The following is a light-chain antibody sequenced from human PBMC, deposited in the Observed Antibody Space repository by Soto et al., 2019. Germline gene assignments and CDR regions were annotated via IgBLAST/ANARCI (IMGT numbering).Light chain of an antibody. Sequence: EIVLTQSPGTLSLSPGERATLSCRASRFLSSSYVVWYQQKPGQGPRLLIYDASTWAPDTPARFSGSGSGTEFTLTISSLQPEDFAVYYCQHYNDWKVTFGQGTRLDIK. V-gene: IGKV3-15*01. CDR1: RFLSSS. CDR2: DAS. J-gene: IGKJ5*01. CDR3: QHYNDWKVT.